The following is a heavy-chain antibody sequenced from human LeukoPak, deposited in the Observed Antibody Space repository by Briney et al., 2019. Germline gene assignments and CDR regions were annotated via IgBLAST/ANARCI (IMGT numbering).Heavy chain of an antibody. J-gene: IGHJ3*02. CDR1: GGSISNYY. V-gene: IGHV4-34*01. D-gene: IGHD2-2*01. CDR2: INHSGST. Sequence: SETLSLTCTVSGGSISNYYWSWIRQPPGKGLEWIGEINHSGSTNYNPSLKSRVTISVDTSKNQFSLKLSSVTAADTAVYYCARLSGGGMNIVVVPAAMCAFDIWGQGTIVTVSS. CDR3: ARLSGGGMNIVVVPAAMCAFDI.